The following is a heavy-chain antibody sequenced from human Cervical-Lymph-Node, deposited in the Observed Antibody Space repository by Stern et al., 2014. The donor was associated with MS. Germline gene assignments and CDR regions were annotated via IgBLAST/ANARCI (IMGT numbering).Heavy chain of an antibody. CDR2: ISWDGDIT. V-gene: IGHV3-43*01. Sequence: EVHLVESGGGVARPGGSLTLSCAASGFSFDDFSMHWVRQAPGKGLEWISLISWDGDITYYADSVQGRFTISRDNSKNLLPLEMRSLRAEDTAFYHCVKEHGHLQTLEPWGQGTQVSVSS. CDR3: VKEHGHLQTLEP. CDR1: GFSFDDFS. J-gene: IGHJ5*02. D-gene: IGHD4-11*01.